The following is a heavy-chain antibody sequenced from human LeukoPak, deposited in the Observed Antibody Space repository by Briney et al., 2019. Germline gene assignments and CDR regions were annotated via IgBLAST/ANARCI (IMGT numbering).Heavy chain of an antibody. CDR3: ARGYYDILTGYYRNFIFDY. D-gene: IGHD3-9*01. CDR2: ISSSSSYI. CDR1: GFTFSSYS. J-gene: IGHJ4*02. Sequence: GGSLRLSCAASGFTFSSYSMNWVRQAPGKGLEWVSSISSSSSYIYYADSVKGRFTISRDNAKNSLYLQMNSLRAEDTAVYYCARGYYDILTGYYRNFIFDYWGQGTLVTVSS. V-gene: IGHV3-21*01.